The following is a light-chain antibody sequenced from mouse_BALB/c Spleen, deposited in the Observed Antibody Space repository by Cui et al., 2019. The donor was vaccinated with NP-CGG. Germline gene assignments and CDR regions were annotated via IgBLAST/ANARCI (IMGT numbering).Light chain of an antibody. CDR3: ALWYSNHWV. CDR1: TGAVTTSNY. V-gene: IGLV1*01. CDR2: GTN. Sequence: QAVVTQESALTTFPGETVTLTCRSNTGAVTTSNYANWVQEKPDHLFTGLIGGTNNRAPGVPARFSGSLIGDKAALTITGAQTEDEAIYFCALWYSNHWVFGGGTKLTVL. J-gene: IGLJ1*01.